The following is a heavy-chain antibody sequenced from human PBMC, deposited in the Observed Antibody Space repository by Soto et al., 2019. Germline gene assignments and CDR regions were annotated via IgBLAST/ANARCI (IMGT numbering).Heavy chain of an antibody. V-gene: IGHV3-64*01. D-gene: IGHD1-1*01. Sequence: GGSLRLSCAASGFTFSAYGMHWVRQAPGKGLEYVSAISYKGDTTYYANSVKGRFTISRDNSKNTLYLQMGSLRAEDMAVYYCARVSGLGQAAFDIWGQGTMVTVSS. CDR3: ARVSGLGQAAFDI. CDR1: GFTFSAYG. CDR2: ISYKGDTT. J-gene: IGHJ3*02.